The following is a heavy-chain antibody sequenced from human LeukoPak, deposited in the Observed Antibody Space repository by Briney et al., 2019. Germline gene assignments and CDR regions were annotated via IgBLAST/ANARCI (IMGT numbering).Heavy chain of an antibody. CDR3: ASERSGWYDRYFDY. J-gene: IGHJ4*02. V-gene: IGHV4-4*07. D-gene: IGHD6-19*01. Sequence: SETLSLTCTVSGGSISSYYWSWIRQPAGKGLEWIGRIYTSGSTNYNPSLKSRVTMSVDTSKNQFSLKLSSVTAADTAVYYCASERSGWYDRYFDYWGQGTLVTVSS. CDR1: GGSISSYY. CDR2: IYTSGST.